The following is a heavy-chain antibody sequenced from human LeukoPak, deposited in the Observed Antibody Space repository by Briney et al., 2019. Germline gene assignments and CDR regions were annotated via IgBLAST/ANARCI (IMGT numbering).Heavy chain of an antibody. CDR3: AADIDYYDGSGYYKNFDY. D-gene: IGHD3-22*01. V-gene: IGHV1-58*01. Sequence: GASVKVSCKASGFTFTSSAVQWVRQARGQRLERIGWIVVCSDNTDYAQKFQERVTITRDMSTTTAYMELSGLRSEDTAVYYCAADIDYYDGSGYYKNFDYWGQGTLVTVSS. J-gene: IGHJ4*02. CDR1: GFTFTSSA. CDR2: IVVCSDNT.